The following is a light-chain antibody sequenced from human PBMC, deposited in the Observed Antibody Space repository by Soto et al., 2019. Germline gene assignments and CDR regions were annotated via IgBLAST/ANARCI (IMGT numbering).Light chain of an antibody. J-gene: IGLJ7*01. V-gene: IGLV4-69*01. CDR2: LNSDGSH. CDR1: SGHSSYA. Sequence: QLVLTQSPSASASLGASVKLTCTLSSGHSSYAIAWHQQQPEKGPRYLMKLNSDGSHSKGDGIPDRFSGSSSGAERYLTISSLQSEDEADYYCQTWGTGSQHAVFGGGTQLTVL. CDR3: QTWGTGSQHAV.